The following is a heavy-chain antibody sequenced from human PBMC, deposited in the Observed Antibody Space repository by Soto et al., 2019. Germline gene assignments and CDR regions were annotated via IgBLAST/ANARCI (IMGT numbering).Heavy chain of an antibody. Sequence: GGSLRLSCAASGFTFDDYTMHWVRQAPGKGLEWDSLISWDGGSTYYADSVKGRFTISRDNNKNSLYLQMNSLRTEDTALYYCATDLSCEGSSAVGNYYYYGMDVWGQGTTVTVSS. D-gene: IGHD6-25*01. J-gene: IGHJ6*02. CDR2: ISWDGGST. CDR3: ATDLSCEGSSAVGNYYYYGMDV. V-gene: IGHV3-43*01. CDR1: GFTFDDYT.